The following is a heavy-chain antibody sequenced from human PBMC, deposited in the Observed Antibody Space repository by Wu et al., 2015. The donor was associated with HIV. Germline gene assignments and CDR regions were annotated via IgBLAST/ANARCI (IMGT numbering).Heavy chain of an antibody. CDR2: MNPNSGNT. V-gene: IGHV1-8*01. Sequence: QVQLVQSGAEVKKPGASVKISCKASGYTFTSFDINWVRQAAGQGLEWMGWMNPNSGNTDYAQKFQGRVTMTRNTSTTTAYMEMNTLKSEDTAVYYCARSYLRVDYGGDKGVVDPWGQGTLVTVSS. J-gene: IGHJ5*02. CDR3: ARSYLRVDYGGDKGVVDP. CDR1: GYTFTSFD. D-gene: IGHD4-23*01.